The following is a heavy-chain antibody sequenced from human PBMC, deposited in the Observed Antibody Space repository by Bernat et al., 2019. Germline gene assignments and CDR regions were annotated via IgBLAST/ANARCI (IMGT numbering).Heavy chain of an antibody. CDR3: ARGDYYDSSGYSHYYGMDV. J-gene: IGHJ6*02. CDR1: GFTFSSYD. Sequence: EVQLVESGGGLVQPGGSLRLSCAASGFTFSSYDMHWVRQATGKGLEWVSAIGTAGDPYYPGSVKGRFTISRENAKNSLYLQMNSLRAGDTVVYYCARGDYYDSSGYSHYYGMDVWGQGTTVTVSS. CDR2: IGTAGDP. D-gene: IGHD3-22*01. V-gene: IGHV3-13*05.